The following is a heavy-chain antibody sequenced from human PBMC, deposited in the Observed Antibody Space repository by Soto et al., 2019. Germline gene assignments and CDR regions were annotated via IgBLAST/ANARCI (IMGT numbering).Heavy chain of an antibody. Sequence: GGSPRLSCAASGFTFGCSGMHWVRQSSGKGLEWVGHIRSKTNSYATAYAESVKGRFTISRDDSMNTAYLQMNSLKTEDTAVYFCTRQTDAVQWLVVPTDYNFDYWGQGTLVTVSS. CDR1: GFTFGCSG. CDR2: IRSKTNSYAT. J-gene: IGHJ4*02. V-gene: IGHV3-73*01. D-gene: IGHD6-19*01. CDR3: TRQTDAVQWLVVPTDYNFDY.